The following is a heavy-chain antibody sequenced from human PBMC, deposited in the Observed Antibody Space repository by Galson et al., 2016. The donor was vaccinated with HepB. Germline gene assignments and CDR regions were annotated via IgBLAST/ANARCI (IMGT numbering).Heavy chain of an antibody. Sequence: SETLFLTCTGSGGSISSFYWSWIRQPAGKGLEWLGRISTSGSTNYNPSLKSRVTMSLDTSKNQFSLKLNSVTAADTATYYCARDGRSWAEYFQHWGPGTLVTVSS. J-gene: IGHJ1*01. V-gene: IGHV4-4*07. CDR3: ARDGRSWAEYFQH. D-gene: IGHD7-27*01. CDR2: ISTSGST. CDR1: GGSISSFY.